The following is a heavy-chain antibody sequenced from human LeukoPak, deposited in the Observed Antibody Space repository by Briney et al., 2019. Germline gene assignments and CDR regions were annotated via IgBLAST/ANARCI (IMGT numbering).Heavy chain of an antibody. V-gene: IGHV1-24*01. CDR1: GYTLTELS. D-gene: IGHD6-13*01. CDR2: FDPEDGET. Sequence: GASVKVSCKVSGYTLTELSMHWVRQAPGEGLEWMGGFDPEDGETIYAQKFQGRVTMTEDTSTDTAYMELSSLRSEDTAVYYCATSGGAAAGNSWYFDYWGQGTLVTVSS. J-gene: IGHJ4*02. CDR3: ATSGGAAAGNSWYFDY.